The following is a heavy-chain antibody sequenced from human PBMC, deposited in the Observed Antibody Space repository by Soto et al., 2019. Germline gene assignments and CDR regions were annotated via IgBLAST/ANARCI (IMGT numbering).Heavy chain of an antibody. J-gene: IGHJ4*02. CDR2: IYSGGST. CDR1: GFTVSSNY. D-gene: IGHD4-4*01. V-gene: IGHV3-53*04. Sequence: EVQLVESGGGLVQPGGSLRLSCAASGFTVSSNYMSWVRQAPGKGLEWVSVIYSGGSTYYADSVKGRFTISRHNSKNTLDLQMNNLRAEATAVYYCASGDDYSNYKNWMPLDYWGQGTLVTVSS. CDR3: ASGDDYSNYKNWMPLDY.